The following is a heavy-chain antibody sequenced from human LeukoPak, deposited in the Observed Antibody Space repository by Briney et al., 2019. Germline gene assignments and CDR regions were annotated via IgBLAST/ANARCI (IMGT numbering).Heavy chain of an antibody. CDR2: MRGSGGST. CDR1: GFTFSSHA. J-gene: IGHJ4*02. D-gene: IGHD2-21*02. Sequence: GGSLRLSCAGSGFTFSSHAMSWVRQAPGKGLEWVSAMRGSGGSTYYADSVKGRFTISRDNSKNTLYLQMNSLRAEDTAVYYCAKWGCSGSDCYPFDYWGQGTLVTVSS. CDR3: AKWGCSGSDCYPFDY. V-gene: IGHV3-23*01.